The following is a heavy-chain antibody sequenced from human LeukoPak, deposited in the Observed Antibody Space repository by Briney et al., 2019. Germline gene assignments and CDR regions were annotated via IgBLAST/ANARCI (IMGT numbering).Heavy chain of an antibody. CDR1: GFTFSSYA. CDR2: ISTSGGST. D-gene: IGHD5-18*01. J-gene: IGHJ4*02. Sequence: GGSLRLSCTASGFTFSSYAMNWVRQAPGKGLEWVSTISTSGGSTYYADSVKGRFTISRDNSKNTLYLQVNSLRAEDTAINYCAKGAGIQLWPSFDYWGQGTLVTVSS. V-gene: IGHV3-23*01. CDR3: AKGAGIQLWPSFDY.